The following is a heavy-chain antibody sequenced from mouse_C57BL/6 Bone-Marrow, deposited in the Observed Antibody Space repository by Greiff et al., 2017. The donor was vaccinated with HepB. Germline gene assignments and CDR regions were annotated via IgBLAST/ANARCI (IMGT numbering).Heavy chain of an antibody. CDR3: TRAYGSSYCAMDY. V-gene: IGHV5-9-1*02. J-gene: IGHJ4*01. CDR2: ISSGGDYI. CDR1: GFTFSSYA. Sequence: DVQLVESGEGLVKPGGSLKLSCAASGFTFSSYAMSWVRQTPEKRLEWVAYISSGGDYIYYADTVKGRFTISRDNARNTLYLQMSSLKSEDTAMYYCTRAYGSSYCAMDYWGQGTSVTVSS. D-gene: IGHD1-1*01.